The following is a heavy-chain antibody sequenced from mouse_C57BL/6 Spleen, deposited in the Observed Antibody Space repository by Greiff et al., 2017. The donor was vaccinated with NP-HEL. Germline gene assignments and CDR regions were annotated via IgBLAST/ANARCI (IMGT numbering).Heavy chain of an antibody. Sequence: EVHLVESGEGLVKPGGSLKLSCAASGFTFSSYAMSWVRQTPEKRLEWVAYISSGGDYIYYADTVKGRFTISRDNARNTLYLQMSSLKSEDTAMYYCTRVDYSNYGFDYWGQGTTLTVSS. V-gene: IGHV5-9-1*02. CDR1: GFTFSSYA. CDR2: ISSGGDYI. CDR3: TRVDYSNYGFDY. D-gene: IGHD2-5*01. J-gene: IGHJ2*01.